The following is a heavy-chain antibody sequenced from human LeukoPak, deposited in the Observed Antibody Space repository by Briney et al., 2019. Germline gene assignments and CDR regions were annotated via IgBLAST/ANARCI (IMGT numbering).Heavy chain of an antibody. V-gene: IGHV1-2*02. CDR2: INPNSGGT. D-gene: IGHD6-13*01. Sequence: ASVKVSCKASGYTXTGYYMHWVRQAPGQGLEWMGWINPNSGGTNYAQKFQGRVTMTRDTSISTAYMELSRLRSDDTAVYYCARAHSSSWTFDYWGQGTLVTVSS. CDR1: GYTXTGYY. J-gene: IGHJ4*02. CDR3: ARAHSSSWTFDY.